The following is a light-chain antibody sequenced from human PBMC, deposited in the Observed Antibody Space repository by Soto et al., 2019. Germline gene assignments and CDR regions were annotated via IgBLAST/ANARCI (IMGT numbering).Light chain of an antibody. V-gene: IGKV1-5*03. CDR2: KAS. J-gene: IGKJ1*01. CDR3: QQYSSYPT. Sequence: DIQMTQSPSTLSASVGDRVTITCRASQSISRWLAWYQQKPGKAPILIYKASSLQSGVPPRFSGSGSGTEFTFTISSLQPDDFATYYCQQYSSYPTFGQGTKVEIK. CDR1: QSISRW.